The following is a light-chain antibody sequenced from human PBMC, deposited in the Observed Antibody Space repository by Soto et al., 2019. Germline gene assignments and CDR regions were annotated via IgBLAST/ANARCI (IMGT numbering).Light chain of an antibody. V-gene: IGKV3-20*01. CDR2: DAS. CDR3: QQYGTSPYA. CDR1: QSVRDSY. Sequence: EIVLTQSPGTLSLSPGERATLSCRASQSVRDSYLAWYQHTPGQAPRLLIYDASSRATAIPDRFSGSGSGTDFTLTISSLEPEDFAVYYCQQYGTSPYAFGQGTKLEIK. J-gene: IGKJ2*01.